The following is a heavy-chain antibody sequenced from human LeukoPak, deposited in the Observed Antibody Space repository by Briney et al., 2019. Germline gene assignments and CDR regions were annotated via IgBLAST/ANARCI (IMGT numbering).Heavy chain of an antibody. V-gene: IGHV3-7*01. CDR3: ETLGATSRFDY. Sequence: GGSLRLSCAASGFTLSTDGMSWVSQARGKGRKDLTSIKQDATEKYSVDCVEGRFTISRDNAKTSLYLQMNSLRAEETAVYYCETLGATSRFDYWGQGNLVTVSS. CDR2: IKQDATEK. J-gene: IGHJ4*02. CDR1: GFTLSTDG. D-gene: IGHD1-26*01.